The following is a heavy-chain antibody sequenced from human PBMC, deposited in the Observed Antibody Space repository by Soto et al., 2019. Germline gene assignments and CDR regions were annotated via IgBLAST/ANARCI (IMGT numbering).Heavy chain of an antibody. CDR1: GGSISSYD. CDR2: IYYSGST. V-gene: IGHV4-59*01. Sequence: SETLSLTCTVSGGSISSYDWSWIRQPPGKGLEWIGYIYYSGSTNYNPSLKSRVTISVDTSKNQFSLKLSSVTAADTAVYYCAREGYCSGGSCYSEPPGDETDAFDIWGQGTMVTVSS. J-gene: IGHJ3*02. D-gene: IGHD2-15*01. CDR3: AREGYCSGGSCYSEPPGDETDAFDI.